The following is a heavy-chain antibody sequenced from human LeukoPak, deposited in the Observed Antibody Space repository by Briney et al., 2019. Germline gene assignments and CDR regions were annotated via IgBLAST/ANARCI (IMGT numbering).Heavy chain of an antibody. CDR1: GYTFTGYY. V-gene: IGHV1-2*02. J-gene: IGHJ4*02. CDR2: INPNSGGT. Sequence: ASVKVSCKSSGYTFTGYYMHWVRQAPGQGLEWMGWINPNSGGTNYPQKFQGRVTMTRDTSISTAYMEVSRLRSDDTAVYYCARGRHQAYCGGDCYSPYFDYWGQGTLVTVSS. CDR3: ARGRHQAYCGGDCYSPYFDY. D-gene: IGHD2-21*01.